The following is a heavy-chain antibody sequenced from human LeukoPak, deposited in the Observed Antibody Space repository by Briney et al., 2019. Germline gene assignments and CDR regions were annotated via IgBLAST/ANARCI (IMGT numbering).Heavy chain of an antibody. CDR1: GFTFSSYA. Sequence: PGGSLRLSCAASGFTFSSYAMSWVRQAPGKGLEWVSAISGSGGSTYYADSVKGRFTISRDNSKNTLYLQMNSLRAEDTAVYYCAKTESRGSYSSGWYPHYWGQGTLVTVSS. J-gene: IGHJ4*02. V-gene: IGHV3-23*01. CDR2: ISGSGGST. D-gene: IGHD6-19*01. CDR3: AKTESRGSYSSGWYPHY.